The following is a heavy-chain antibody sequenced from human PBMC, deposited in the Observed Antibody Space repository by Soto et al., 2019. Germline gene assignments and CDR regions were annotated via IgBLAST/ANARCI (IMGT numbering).Heavy chain of an antibody. D-gene: IGHD6-6*01. J-gene: IGHJ4*02. CDR2: INHSGST. CDR1: GGSFSGYY. V-gene: IGHV4-34*01. Sequence: SETLSLTCPVYGGSFSGYYWSWSRQPPGKGLEGIGEINHSGSTNYNPPPKSRVTISVDTSKNQFSLKMGSVTAADTAVYYCARGRGLAARDYWGQGTMVTVSS. CDR3: ARGRGLAARDY.